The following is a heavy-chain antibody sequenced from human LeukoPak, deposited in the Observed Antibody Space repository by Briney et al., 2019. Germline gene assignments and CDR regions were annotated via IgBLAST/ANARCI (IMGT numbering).Heavy chain of an antibody. V-gene: IGHV1-18*01. J-gene: IGHJ6*02. Sequence: ASVKVSCKASGYTFTSYGISWVRQAPGQGLEWMGWISAYNGNTNYAQKLQGRVTMITDTSTSTAYMELRSLRSDDTAVYYCARDVPSRGSGSYVLQTYYYYGMDVWGQGTTVTVSS. CDR1: GYTFTSYG. D-gene: IGHD3-10*01. CDR3: ARDVPSRGSGSYVLQTYYYYGMDV. CDR2: ISAYNGNT.